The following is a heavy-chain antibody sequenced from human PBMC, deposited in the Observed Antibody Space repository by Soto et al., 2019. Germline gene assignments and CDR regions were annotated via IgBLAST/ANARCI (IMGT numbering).Heavy chain of an antibody. CDR1: GFTFRSYG. D-gene: IGHD3-22*01. J-gene: IGHJ4*02. V-gene: IGHV3-30*03. Sequence: GGSLRLSCAASGFTFRSYGMHWVRQAPGKGLEWVAVISYGGSNKYYADSVKGRFTISRDNSKNTLYLQMNSLRAEDTAVYYCAMPFIDYYDSSAPFDYWGQGT. CDR3: AMPFIDYYDSSAPFDY. CDR2: ISYGGSNK.